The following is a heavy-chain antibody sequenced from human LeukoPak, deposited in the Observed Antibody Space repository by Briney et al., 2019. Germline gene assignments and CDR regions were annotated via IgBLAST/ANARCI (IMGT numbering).Heavy chain of an antibody. D-gene: IGHD6-13*01. CDR3: ARDGLISSSWYMGDWYFDL. V-gene: IGHV4-39*02. J-gene: IGHJ2*01. CDR1: GGSISSSSYY. Sequence: SETLSLTCTVSGGSISSSSYYWGWIRQPPGKGLEWIGSIYYSGSTYYNPSLKSRVTISVDTSKNQFSLKLSSVTAADTAVYYCARDGLISSSWYMGDWYFDLWGRGTLVTVSS. CDR2: IYYSGST.